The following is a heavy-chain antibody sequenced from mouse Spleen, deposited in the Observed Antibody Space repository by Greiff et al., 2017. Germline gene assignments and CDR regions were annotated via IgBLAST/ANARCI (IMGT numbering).Heavy chain of an antibody. CDR3: ARGGDGSSLAWFAY. Sequence: VQLQQSGPELVKPGASVKISCKASGYAFSSSWMNWVKQRPGKGLEWIGRIYPGDGDTNYNGKFKGKATLTADKSSSTAYMQLSSLTSEDSAVYFCARGGDGSSLAWFAYWGQGTLVTVSA. J-gene: IGHJ3*01. CDR2: IYPGDGDT. CDR1: GYAFSSSW. V-gene: IGHV1-82*01. D-gene: IGHD1-1*01.